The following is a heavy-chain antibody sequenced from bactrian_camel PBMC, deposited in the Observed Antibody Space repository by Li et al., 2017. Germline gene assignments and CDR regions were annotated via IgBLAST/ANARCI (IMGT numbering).Heavy chain of an antibody. CDR2: ITSLPSLFRAA. V-gene: IGHV3S6*01. D-gene: IGHD3*01. J-gene: IGHJ4*01. CDR3: AAAKGLPDLLRGGYLSARSYNY. CDR1: EYQYGSVC. Sequence: HVQLVESGGGSVQAGGSLRLSCAASEYQYGSVCMGWVRQAPGKEVEWVAGITSLPSLFRAASYADSVKGRFTISHDNAKNTLYLQVNSLKPEDTAIYYCAAAKGLPDLLRGGYLSARSYNYWGRGTQVTVS.